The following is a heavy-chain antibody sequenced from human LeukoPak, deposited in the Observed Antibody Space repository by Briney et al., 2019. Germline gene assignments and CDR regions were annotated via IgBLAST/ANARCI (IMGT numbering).Heavy chain of an antibody. CDR1: VDSVSSINGA. J-gene: IGHJ4*02. CDR2: TYYRSKWYS. D-gene: IGHD6-19*01. V-gene: IGHV6-1*01. Sequence: SQTLSVTCAISVDSVSSINGAWNWVRQSPSRGIEWLGRTYYRSKWYSDYAVPIQGRISINPDTSKNQFTLHLFSVTPDDTAVYYCARDVATTGWYTFDYWGQGTRVTVSS. CDR3: ARDVATTGWYTFDY.